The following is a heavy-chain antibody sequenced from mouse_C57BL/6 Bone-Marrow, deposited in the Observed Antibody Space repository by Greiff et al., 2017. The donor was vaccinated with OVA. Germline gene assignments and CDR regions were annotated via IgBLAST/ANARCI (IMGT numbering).Heavy chain of an antibody. J-gene: IGHJ2*01. D-gene: IGHD4-1*01. V-gene: IGHV5-17*01. CDR3: AVGWDGSYYFDY. CDR1: GFTFSDYG. Sequence: EVKLVESGGGLVKPGGSLKLSCAASGFTFSDYGMHWVRQAPEKGLEWVAYISSGSSTIYYADTVKGRFTISRDNAKNTLFLQMTTLRSEDTAMYYCAVGWDGSYYFDYWGKGTTLTVSS. CDR2: ISSGSSTI.